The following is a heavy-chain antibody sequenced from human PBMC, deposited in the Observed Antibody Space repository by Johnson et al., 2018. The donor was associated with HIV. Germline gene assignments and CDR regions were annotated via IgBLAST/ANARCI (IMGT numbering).Heavy chain of an antibody. J-gene: IGHJ3*02. D-gene: IGHD6-13*01. CDR1: GFTFSSYG. CDR2: IWYDGTNR. CDR3: AKDLYSSSWTNDAFDI. Sequence: VQVVESGGGVVQPGRSLRLSCAASGFTFSSYGMHWVRQAPGKGLEWVAVIWYDGTNRYYGDSVKGRFTISRDNSKNTVYLQMNGLRAEDTAVYHCAKDLYSSSWTNDAFDIWGQGTMVTVSS. V-gene: IGHV3-33*06.